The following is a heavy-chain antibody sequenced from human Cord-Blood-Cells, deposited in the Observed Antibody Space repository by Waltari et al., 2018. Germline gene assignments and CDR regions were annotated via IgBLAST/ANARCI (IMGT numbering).Heavy chain of an antibody. CDR3: ARPIYGSVFPFDY. V-gene: IGHV4-39*01. Sequence: QLQLQESGPGLVKPSETLSLTCTVSGGSISSSSYYWGWIRQPPGKGLEWIGSIYYRGTTSYNPSLKSRVTISVDASKNQFSLKLSAVTAADPAVYYCARPIYGSVFPFDYWGQGTLVTVSS. D-gene: IGHD3-10*01. CDR1: GGSISSSSYY. CDR2: IYYRGTT. J-gene: IGHJ4*02.